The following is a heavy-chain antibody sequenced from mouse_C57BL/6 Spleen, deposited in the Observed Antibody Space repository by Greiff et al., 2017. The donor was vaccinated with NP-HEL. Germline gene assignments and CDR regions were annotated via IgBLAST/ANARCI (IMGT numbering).Heavy chain of an antibody. V-gene: IGHV5-17*01. CDR3: ARDTTVVPYYAMDY. D-gene: IGHD1-1*01. CDR1: GFTFSDYG. Sequence: EVQLVESGGGLVKPGGSLKLSCAASGFTFSDYGMPWVRQAPEKGLEWVAYISSGSSTIYYADTVKGRFTISRDNAKNTLFLQMTSLRSEDTAMYYCARDTTVVPYYAMDYWGQGTSVTVSS. J-gene: IGHJ4*01. CDR2: ISSGSSTI.